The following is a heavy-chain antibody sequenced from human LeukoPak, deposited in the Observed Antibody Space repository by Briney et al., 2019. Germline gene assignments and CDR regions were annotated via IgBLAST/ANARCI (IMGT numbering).Heavy chain of an antibody. J-gene: IGHJ4*02. Sequence: GAPVKVSCKTSGYTFTGYAITWVRQAPGQGLEWMGWVNVDNGDTNYAQKFQGRVTMTTDTSTNTAFLELRSLTSGDTAVYYCARGRFPGSGSYYNSFDYWGQGTLVTVSS. CDR2: VNVDNGDT. V-gene: IGHV1-18*01. D-gene: IGHD3-10*01. CDR3: ARGRFPGSGSYYNSFDY. CDR1: GYTFTGYA.